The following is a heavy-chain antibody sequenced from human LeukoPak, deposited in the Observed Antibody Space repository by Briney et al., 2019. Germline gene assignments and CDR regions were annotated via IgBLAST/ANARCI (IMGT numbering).Heavy chain of an antibody. Sequence: VGSLRLSCAASGFTFSSYRMNWVRQAPGKGLEWVSSISSSSSYIYYADSVKGRFTISRDNAKNSLYLQMNSLRAEDTAVYYCARDGTVAGHNDAFDIWGQGTMVTVSS. CDR1: GFTFSSYR. D-gene: IGHD1-26*01. J-gene: IGHJ3*02. CDR3: ARDGTVAGHNDAFDI. V-gene: IGHV3-21*01. CDR2: ISSSSSYI.